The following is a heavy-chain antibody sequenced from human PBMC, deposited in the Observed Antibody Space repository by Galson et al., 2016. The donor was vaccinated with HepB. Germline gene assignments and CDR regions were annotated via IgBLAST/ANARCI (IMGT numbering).Heavy chain of an antibody. J-gene: IGHJ4*02. Sequence: SLRLSCAASGFTFSTYALNWVRQAPGKGLGWVSAISDSGGSTYYADSVKGRFTISRDKSKNTLYLQMNSLRAEDTAVYYCAEEHSGYFDYWGQGTLVTVSS. CDR1: GFTFSTYA. D-gene: IGHD6-19*01. V-gene: IGHV3-23*01. CDR3: AEEHSGYFDY. CDR2: ISDSGGST.